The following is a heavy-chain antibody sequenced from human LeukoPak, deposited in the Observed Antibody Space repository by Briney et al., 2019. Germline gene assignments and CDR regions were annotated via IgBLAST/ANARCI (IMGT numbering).Heavy chain of an antibody. CDR1: GYSFTSYW. D-gene: IGHD3-10*01. J-gene: IGHJ5*02. Sequence: GESLKISCKGSGYSFTSYWIGWVRQMPGKGLEWMGIIYPGDSDTRYSPSFQGQVTISADKSISTAYLQWSSLKASDTAMYYCATPTITMVRGVMRAGWFDPWGQGTLVTVSS. CDR2: IYPGDSDT. V-gene: IGHV5-51*01. CDR3: ATPTITMVRGVMRAGWFDP.